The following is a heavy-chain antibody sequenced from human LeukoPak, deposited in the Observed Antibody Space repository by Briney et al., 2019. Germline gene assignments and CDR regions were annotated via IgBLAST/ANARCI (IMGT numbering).Heavy chain of an antibody. CDR3: ARDLYYYDSSGGDY. J-gene: IGHJ4*02. CDR1: GGTFSSYA. D-gene: IGHD3-22*01. V-gene: IGHV1-46*01. Sequence: ASVKVSCKASGGTFSSYAISWVRQAPGQGLEWMGIINPSGGSTSYAQKFQGRVTMTRDTSTSTVYMELSSLRSEDTAVYYCARDLYYYDSSGGDYWGQGTLVTVSS. CDR2: INPSGGST.